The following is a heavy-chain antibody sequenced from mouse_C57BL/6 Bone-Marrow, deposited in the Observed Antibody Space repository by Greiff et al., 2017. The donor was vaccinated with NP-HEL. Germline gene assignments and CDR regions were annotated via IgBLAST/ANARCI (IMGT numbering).Heavy chain of an antibody. CDR3: ARGCTMIATDYFDY. J-gene: IGHJ2*01. Sequence: QVQLQQSGAELARPGASVKLSCKASGYTFTSYGISWVKQRTGQGLEWIGEIYPRSGNTYYNEKFKGKATLTVDKSSSTAYMELRSLTSEDSAVYFCARGCTMIATDYFDYWGQGTTLTVSS. CDR1: GYTFTSYG. CDR2: IYPRSGNT. D-gene: IGHD2-4*01. V-gene: IGHV1-81*01.